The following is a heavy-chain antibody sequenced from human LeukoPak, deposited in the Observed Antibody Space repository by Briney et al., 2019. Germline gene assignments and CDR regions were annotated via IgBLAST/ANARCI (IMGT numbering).Heavy chain of an antibody. CDR3: AREKSGTLTRAYYYIDV. V-gene: IGHV4-4*07. CDR2: AYSGVNA. CDR1: GDSMHSYY. Sequence: PSETLSPTCTVSGDSMHSYYWSWIRQSPEKGLEWIGRAYSGVNAYYNPSLQSRVTISVDKSNNQFSLDLASVTAADTALYYCAREKSGTLTRAYYYIDVWGRGITVTVSS. J-gene: IGHJ6*03. D-gene: IGHD1-26*01.